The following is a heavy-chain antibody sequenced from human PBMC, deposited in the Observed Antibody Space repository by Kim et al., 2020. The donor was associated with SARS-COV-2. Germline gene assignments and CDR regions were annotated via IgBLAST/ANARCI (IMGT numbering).Heavy chain of an antibody. V-gene: IGHV3-7*04. CDR3: ARVPVVIAIPPYMDV. Sequence: GGSLRLSCAASGFTFSSYWMSWVRQAPGKGLEWVANIKQDGSEKYYVDSVKGRFTISRDNAKNSLYLQMNSLRAEDTAVYYCARVPVVIAIPPYMDVWGKGTTVTVSS. J-gene: IGHJ6*03. CDR1: GFTFSSYW. CDR2: IKQDGSEK. D-gene: IGHD2-21*01.